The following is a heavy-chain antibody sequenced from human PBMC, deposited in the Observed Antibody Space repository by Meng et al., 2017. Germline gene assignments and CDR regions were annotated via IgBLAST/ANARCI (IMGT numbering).Heavy chain of an antibody. CDR1: GFTCSNAY. Sequence: ESLKISCECSGFTCSNAYMTWVRQVPGKRLEWVGRFKSKTDGEKIDYAAPVKGRFTIPRDDSKNTVYLQMNSLKTEDTAVYYCSGHIDYWGQGTLVTVSS. D-gene: IGHD5-12*01. V-gene: IGHV3-15*01. CDR2: FKSKTDGEKI. J-gene: IGHJ4*02. CDR3: SGHIDY.